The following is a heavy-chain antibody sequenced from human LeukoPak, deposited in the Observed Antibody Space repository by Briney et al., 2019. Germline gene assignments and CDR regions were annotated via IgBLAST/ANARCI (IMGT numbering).Heavy chain of an antibody. CDR2: ISGSGGST. CDR3: AKDWAYYDSSLDVGGI. V-gene: IGHV3-23*01. CDR1: GFTFSSYA. D-gene: IGHD3-22*01. Sequence: GGSLRLSCAASGFTFSSYAMSWVRQAPGKGLEWVSAISGSGGSTYYADSVKGRFTISRDNSKNTLYLQMNSLRAEDTAVYYCAKDWAYYDSSLDVGGIWGQGTMVTVSS. J-gene: IGHJ3*02.